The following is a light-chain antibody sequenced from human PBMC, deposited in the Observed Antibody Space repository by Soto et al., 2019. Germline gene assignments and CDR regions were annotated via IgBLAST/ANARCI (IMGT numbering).Light chain of an antibody. Sequence: IGLTQSPGTLSLSPGERSTLSCRASQSVSNNYLAWYQQKPGQAPRLLIYGASNRATGIPDRFSGSGSGTDFTLPISSLEPEDFAVYYCQQRSNWPPTFGGGTTVDIK. CDR2: GAS. CDR1: QSVSNNY. CDR3: QQRSNWPPT. V-gene: IGKV3D-20*02. J-gene: IGKJ4*01.